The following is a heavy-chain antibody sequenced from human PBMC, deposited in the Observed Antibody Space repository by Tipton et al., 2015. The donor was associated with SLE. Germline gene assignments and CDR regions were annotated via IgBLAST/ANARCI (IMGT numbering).Heavy chain of an antibody. V-gene: IGHV6-1*01. CDR3: ARELGYSGYDGDFDY. CDR1: GDSVSSNSAA. Sequence: LRLSCAISGDSVSSNSAAWNWIRQSPSRGLEWLGRTYYRSKWYNDYAVSVKSRITINPDTSKNQFSLQLNSVTPEDTAVYYCARELGYSGYDGDFDYWGQGTLVTVSS. CDR2: TYYRSKWYN. D-gene: IGHD5-12*01. J-gene: IGHJ4*02.